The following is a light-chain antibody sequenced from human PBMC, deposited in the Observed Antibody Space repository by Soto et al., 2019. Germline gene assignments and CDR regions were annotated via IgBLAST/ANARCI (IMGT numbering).Light chain of an antibody. CDR1: QSVSSN. CDR3: HQYNNWRT. J-gene: IGKJ1*01. CDR2: GAS. Sequence: EIVMTQSPATLSVSPGERATLSCRASQSVSSNLAWYQQKPGQPPRLLIHGASTRATGIPARFSGSGSGTEFTLTIYSLQSEDSAVYYCHQYNNWRTFGQGTKVDIK. V-gene: IGKV3-15*01.